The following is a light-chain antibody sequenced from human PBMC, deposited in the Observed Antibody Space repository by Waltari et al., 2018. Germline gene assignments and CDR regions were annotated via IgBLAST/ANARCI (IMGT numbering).Light chain of an antibody. CDR3: HSRDASGVGGA. V-gene: IGLV3-19*01. J-gene: IGLJ2*01. CDR2: DQN. CDR1: SLRNYH. Sequence: TQDPAVSVAVGPTVRITCQGDSLRNYHASWYQQRPGQAPKLLIYDQNNRPSGVPGRFSGSSSDNTASLTITGAQAEDEAYYYCHSRDASGVGGAFGGGTKLTVL.